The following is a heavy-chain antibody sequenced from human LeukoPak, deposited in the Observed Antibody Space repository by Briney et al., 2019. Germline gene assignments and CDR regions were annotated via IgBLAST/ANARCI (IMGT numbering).Heavy chain of an antibody. V-gene: IGHV1-2*06. J-gene: IGHJ4*02. CDR3: ARFKWGAVAGMGGRYYFDY. D-gene: IGHD6-19*01. CDR1: GYTFTGYY. CDR2: INPNSGGT. Sequence: ASVKVSCKASGYTFTGYYMHWVRQAPGQGLEWMGRINPNSGGTNYAQKFQGRVTMTRDTSISTAYMELSRLRSDDTAVYYCARFKWGAVAGMGGRYYFDYWGQGTLVTVSS.